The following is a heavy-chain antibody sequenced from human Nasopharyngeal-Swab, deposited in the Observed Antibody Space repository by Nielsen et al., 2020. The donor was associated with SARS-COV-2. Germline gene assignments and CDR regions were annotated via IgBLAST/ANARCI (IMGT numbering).Heavy chain of an antibody. D-gene: IGHD3-3*01. Sequence: VRQMSGKGLEWIGSIYYSGSTYYNPSLKSRVTISVDTSKNQFSLKLSSVTAADTAVYYCASGGVNANTIFGVVIPPLWYYYGMDVWGQGTTVTVSS. CDR3: ASGGVNANTIFGVVIPPLWYYYGMDV. J-gene: IGHJ6*02. V-gene: IGHV4-39*07. CDR2: IYYSGST.